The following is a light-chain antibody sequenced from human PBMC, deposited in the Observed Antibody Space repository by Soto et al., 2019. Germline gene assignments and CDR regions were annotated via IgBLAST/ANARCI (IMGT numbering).Light chain of an antibody. J-gene: IGKJ2*01. Sequence: EIVMTQSPATLSVSPGERATLSCRASQSISTELAWYQQKPGQPPRLLIYSASTRATGVPARFTGSGSGSGFTLPISGLRSEDFAVYYCHQGHNWPLTFGQGTRLEI. CDR2: SAS. CDR1: QSISTE. CDR3: HQGHNWPLT. V-gene: IGKV3-15*01.